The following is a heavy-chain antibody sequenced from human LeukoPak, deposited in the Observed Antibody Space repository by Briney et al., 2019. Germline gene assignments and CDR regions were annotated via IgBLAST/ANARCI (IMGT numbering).Heavy chain of an antibody. D-gene: IGHD3-10*01. CDR2: IYHSGST. Sequence: KTSETLSLTCTVSGYSISSGYYWGWIRQPPGKGLEWIGSIYHSGSTYYNPSLKSRVTISVDTSKNQFSLKLSSVTAADTAVYYCARTLRSYYNYWYFDLWGRGTLVTVSS. J-gene: IGHJ2*01. CDR1: GYSISSGYY. CDR3: ARTLRSYYNYWYFDL. V-gene: IGHV4-38-2*02.